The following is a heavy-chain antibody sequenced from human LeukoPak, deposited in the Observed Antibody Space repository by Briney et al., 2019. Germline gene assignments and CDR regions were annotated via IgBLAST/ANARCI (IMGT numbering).Heavy chain of an antibody. CDR3: ARVGKNGWDFDH. D-gene: IGHD6-19*01. Sequence: GESLRLSCAASGFTFSAYWMTWVRQAPGKGLAWVANIIEGGDLKYYVDSVKGRFTISRDNTKNPLYLQMTSLRADDTAVYYCARVGKNGWDFDHWGQGTLVTVSS. V-gene: IGHV3-7*01. CDR2: IIEGGDLK. CDR1: GFTFSAYW. J-gene: IGHJ4*02.